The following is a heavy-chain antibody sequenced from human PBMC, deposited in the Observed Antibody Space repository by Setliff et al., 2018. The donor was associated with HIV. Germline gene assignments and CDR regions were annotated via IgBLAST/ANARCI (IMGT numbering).Heavy chain of an antibody. CDR2: IDPHTGGP. CDR3: ARGDSLDSSGAWFDY. CDR1: GYTFTGHY. V-gene: IGHV1-2*02. J-gene: IGHJ4*02. Sequence: ASVKVSCKASGYTFTGHYMHWVRQAPGQGLQWMGWIDPHTGGPQYSQKFLGRVTMTRDTSISTVYMELTSLRSDDTAVYYCARGDSLDSSGAWFDYWGQGTLVTVSS. D-gene: IGHD3-22*01.